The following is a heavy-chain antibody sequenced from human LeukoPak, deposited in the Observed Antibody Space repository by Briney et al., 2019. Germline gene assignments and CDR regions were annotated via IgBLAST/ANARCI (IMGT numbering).Heavy chain of an antibody. Sequence: SETLSLTCSMSGNSIGSDYYWGWVRQSPGKGLEWIGSVHRGGSSKYNPSLQSRVTISLDTSQNQFSLRLTSVTAADTAVYYCASDWTTTVTTAAFDIWGQGTMVTVSS. CDR1: GNSIGSDYY. D-gene: IGHD4-17*01. V-gene: IGHV4-38-2*02. CDR2: VHRGGSS. J-gene: IGHJ3*02. CDR3: ASDWTTTVTTAAFDI.